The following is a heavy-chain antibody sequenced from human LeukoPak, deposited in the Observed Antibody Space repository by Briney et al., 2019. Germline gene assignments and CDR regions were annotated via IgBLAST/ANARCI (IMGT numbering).Heavy chain of an antibody. D-gene: IGHD3-3*01. J-gene: IGHJ3*02. Sequence: GGSLRLSCAASGFTFSDYYMSWIRQAPGKGLEWVSYISSSGSTIYYADSVKGRFTISRDNSKNTLYLQLNSLRAEDTAIYYCAHHGGGTIRIAAFDIWGQGTMVTVSS. CDR2: ISSSGSTI. CDR3: AHHGGGTIRIAAFDI. V-gene: IGHV3-11*01. CDR1: GFTFSDYY.